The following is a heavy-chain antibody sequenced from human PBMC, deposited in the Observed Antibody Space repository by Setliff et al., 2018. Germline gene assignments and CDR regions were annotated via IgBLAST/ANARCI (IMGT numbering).Heavy chain of an antibody. V-gene: IGHV4-39*01. CDR1: NGSISSGNYF. J-gene: IGHJ6*03. Sequence: SETLSLTCTVSNGSISSGNYFWGWIRQPPGKGLERMGSIFYTGSTYYSPSLKSRVTMSIDTSKNQFSLNLNSVTAADTAVYYCARQPYSTTYYYYYYYMDVWGKGTTVTVSS. CDR3: ARQPYSTTYYYYYYYMDV. CDR2: IFYTGST. D-gene: IGHD6-13*01.